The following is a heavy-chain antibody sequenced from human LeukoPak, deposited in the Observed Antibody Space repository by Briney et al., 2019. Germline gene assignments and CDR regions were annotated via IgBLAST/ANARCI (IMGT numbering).Heavy chain of an antibody. V-gene: IGHV1-69*04. CDR3: ARGGRSTSTSSLNWFDP. CDR2: IIPIFGIA. D-gene: IGHD2-2*01. Sequence: SVKVSCKASGGTFSSYAISWVRQAPGQGLEWMGRIIPIFGIANYAQEFQGRVTITADKSTSTAYMELSSLRSEDTAVYYCARGGRSTSTSSLNWFDPWGQGTLVTVSS. J-gene: IGHJ5*02. CDR1: GGTFSSYA.